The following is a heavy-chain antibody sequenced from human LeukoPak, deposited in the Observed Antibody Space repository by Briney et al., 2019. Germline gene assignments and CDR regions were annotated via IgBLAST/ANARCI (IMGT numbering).Heavy chain of an antibody. CDR1: GFTFSSYG. Sequence: GRSLRLSCAASGFTFSSYGMHWVRQAPGKGLEWVAVISYDGSNKYYADSVKGRFTISRDNSKNTLYLQMNSLRAEDTAVYYCAKPRTYGGNTFDYWGQGTLVTVSS. V-gene: IGHV3-30*18. CDR3: AKPRTYGGNTFDY. J-gene: IGHJ4*02. D-gene: IGHD4-23*01. CDR2: ISYDGSNK.